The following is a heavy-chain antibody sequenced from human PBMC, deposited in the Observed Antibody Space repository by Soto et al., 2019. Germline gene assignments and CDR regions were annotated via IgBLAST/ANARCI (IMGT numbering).Heavy chain of an antibody. CDR2: ISSSSSYI. D-gene: IGHD2-21*02. V-gene: IGHV3-21*01. CDR3: ARDGVKGIVVVAECDYYYGMDF. J-gene: IGHJ6*02. CDR1: GFTFSSYS. Sequence: PEGSLRLSCAASGFTFSSYSMNWVRQAPGKGLEWVSSISSSSSYIYYADSVKGRFTISRDNAKNSLYLQMNSLRAEDTAVYYCARDGVKGIVVVAECDYYYGMDFWGQGTTVTVSS.